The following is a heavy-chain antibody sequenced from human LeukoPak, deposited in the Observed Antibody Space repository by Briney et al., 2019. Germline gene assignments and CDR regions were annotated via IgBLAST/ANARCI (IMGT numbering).Heavy chain of an antibody. CDR3: ARETAAGRSSLDY. CDR1: GGSISGYY. CDR2: IYYSGST. Sequence: SETLSLTCTVSGGSISGYYWSWIRQPPGKGLEWIGYIYYSGSTNCNPSLKSRVTISVDTSKNQFSLKLSSVTAADTAVYYCARETAAGRSSLDYWGQGTLVTVSS. V-gene: IGHV4-59*01. D-gene: IGHD2-2*01. J-gene: IGHJ4*02.